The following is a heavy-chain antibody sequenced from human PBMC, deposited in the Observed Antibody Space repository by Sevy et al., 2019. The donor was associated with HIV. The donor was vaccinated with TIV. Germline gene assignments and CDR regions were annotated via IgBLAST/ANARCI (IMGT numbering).Heavy chain of an antibody. J-gene: IGHJ3*02. V-gene: IGHV3-23*01. CDR1: GFTFNNYA. Sequence: GGSLRLSCAASGFTFNNYAMNWVRQAPGKGLDWVSTIFRSGDNTYYADSVKGRFTISRDNSNNTVSLQMNSLRAEDAALYYCAGARYDSCDSFDAFDIWGHGTVVTVSS. CDR2: IFRSGDNT. D-gene: IGHD3-22*01. CDR3: AGARYDSCDSFDAFDI.